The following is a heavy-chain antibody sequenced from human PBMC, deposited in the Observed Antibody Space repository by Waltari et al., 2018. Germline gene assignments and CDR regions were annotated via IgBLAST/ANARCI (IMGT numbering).Heavy chain of an antibody. J-gene: IGHJ6*02. D-gene: IGHD2-2*01. V-gene: IGHV1-69*01. CDR3: AIKKTDQLLRGGYYYYGMDV. CDR1: GGTFSSYA. Sequence: QVQLVQSGAEVKKPGSSVKVSCKASGGTFSSYAISWVRQAPGQGLEWMGGSIPILGTANEARKFQGRVTITADESTGTAYMELSSLRSEDTAGYYCAIKKTDQLLRGGYYYYGMDVWGQGTTVTVSS. CDR2: SIPILGTA.